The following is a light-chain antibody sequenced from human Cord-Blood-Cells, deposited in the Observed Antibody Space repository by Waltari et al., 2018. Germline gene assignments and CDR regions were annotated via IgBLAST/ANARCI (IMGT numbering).Light chain of an antibody. CDR1: RSDVGSYNL. CDR2: EGS. Sequence: QSALTQPASVSGSPGQSITISCTGTRSDVGSYNLVSWYQQHPGKAPKLMIYEGSKRPSGVSNRFSGSKSGNTASRTISGLQAEDEADYYCCSYAGSSTWVFGGGTKLTVL. J-gene: IGLJ3*02. CDR3: CSYAGSSTWV. V-gene: IGLV2-23*01.